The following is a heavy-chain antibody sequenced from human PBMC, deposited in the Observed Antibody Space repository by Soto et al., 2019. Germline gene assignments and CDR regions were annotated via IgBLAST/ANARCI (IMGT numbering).Heavy chain of an antibody. CDR2: ISSSSSYI. V-gene: IGHV3-21*01. D-gene: IGHD6-13*01. Sequence: GGSLRLSCAASGFTFSSYSMNWVRQAPGKGLEWVSSISSSSSYIYYADSVKGRFTISRDNAKNSLYLQMNSLRAEDTAVYYCARVKGQQLVAFSISFDYWGQGTLVTVSS. CDR1: GFTFSSYS. J-gene: IGHJ4*02. CDR3: ARVKGQQLVAFSISFDY.